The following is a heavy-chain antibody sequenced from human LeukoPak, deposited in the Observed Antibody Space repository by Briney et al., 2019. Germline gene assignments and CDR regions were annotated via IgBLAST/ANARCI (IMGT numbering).Heavy chain of an antibody. J-gene: IGHJ6*02. CDR2: IWYDGSNK. CDR1: GFTFSSYG. V-gene: IGHV3-33*08. CDR3: ARVQSAYYYYYGMDV. Sequence: GGSLRLSCSASGFTFSSYGMHWVRQAPGKGLEWVAVIWYDGSNKYYADSVKGRFTISRDNSKNTLYLQMNSLRAEDTAVYYCARVQSAYYYYYGMDVWGQGTTVTVSS.